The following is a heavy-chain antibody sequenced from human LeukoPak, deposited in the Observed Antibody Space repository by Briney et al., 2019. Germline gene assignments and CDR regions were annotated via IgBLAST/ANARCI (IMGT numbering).Heavy chain of an antibody. D-gene: IGHD2-8*01. J-gene: IGHJ4*02. Sequence: GSVKVSFKASGYSFTSYDVTWVRQAPGQGLEWMGWTNPNSGNTAYAQKFQGRVTITSDTSITTAYMELSSLRSEDTAVYYCATSLFCSNGVCYTGGYYFDYWGQGTLVTVSS. CDR1: GYSFTSYD. CDR3: ATSLFCSNGVCYTGGYYFDY. V-gene: IGHV1-8*03. CDR2: TNPNSGNT.